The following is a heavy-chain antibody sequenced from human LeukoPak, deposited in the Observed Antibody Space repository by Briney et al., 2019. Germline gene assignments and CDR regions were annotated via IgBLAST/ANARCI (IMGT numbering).Heavy chain of an antibody. Sequence: ASVKVSCTASGYTFTGYYMHWVRQAPGQGLEWMGWINPNSGGTNYAQKFQGWVTMTRDTSISTAYMELSRLRSDDTAVYYCAGDELAYDFWSGYYATYGMDVWGQGTTVTVSS. V-gene: IGHV1-2*04. CDR1: GYTFTGYY. CDR2: INPNSGGT. CDR3: AGDELAYDFWSGYYATYGMDV. J-gene: IGHJ6*02. D-gene: IGHD3-3*01.